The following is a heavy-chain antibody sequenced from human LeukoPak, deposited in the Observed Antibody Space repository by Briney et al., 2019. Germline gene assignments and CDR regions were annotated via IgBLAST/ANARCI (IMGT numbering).Heavy chain of an antibody. D-gene: IGHD1-14*01. V-gene: IGHV3-53*01. CDR3: ASRGPAYYFDY. Sequence: PGGSLRLSCAASGFTVSSNYMSWVRQAPGKGLEWVSVIYKGGSIYYADSVKGRFTISRDNSKNTLYLQMNSLRAEDTAVYYCASRGPAYYFDYWGQGTLVTVSS. CDR2: IYKGGSI. CDR1: GFTVSSNY. J-gene: IGHJ4*02.